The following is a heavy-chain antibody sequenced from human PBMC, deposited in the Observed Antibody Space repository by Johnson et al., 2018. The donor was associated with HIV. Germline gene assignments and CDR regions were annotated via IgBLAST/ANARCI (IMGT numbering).Heavy chain of an antibody. Sequence: VQLVESGGGLVQPGGSLRLSCAASGVTFSNYWMSWVRQAPGKGLEWVANIQKDGSEKYYVVSVKGRFTISRDNAKNSPFLQMNSLAAEATAVYYCARLVATTDYAFDIWGQGTLVTVSS. CDR2: IQKDGSEK. D-gene: IGHD5-12*01. J-gene: IGHJ3*02. CDR1: GVTFSNYW. V-gene: IGHV3-7*02. CDR3: ARLVATTDYAFDI.